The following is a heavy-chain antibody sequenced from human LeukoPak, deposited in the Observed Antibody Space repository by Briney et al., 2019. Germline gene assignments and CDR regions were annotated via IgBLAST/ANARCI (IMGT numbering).Heavy chain of an antibody. CDR3: AKRSYRYGMDV. J-gene: IGHJ6*02. CDR2: MNPNSGNT. CDR1: GYTFTSYD. Sequence: WASVKVSCKASGYTFTSYDINWVRQATGQGLEWMGWMNPNSGNTGYAQKLQGRVTMTRNTSIGTAYMELSSLRSEDTAVYYCAKRSYRYGMDVWGQGTTVTVSS. D-gene: IGHD3-10*01. V-gene: IGHV1-8*01.